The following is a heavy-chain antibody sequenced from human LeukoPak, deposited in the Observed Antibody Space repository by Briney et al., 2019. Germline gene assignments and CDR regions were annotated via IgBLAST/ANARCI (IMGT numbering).Heavy chain of an antibody. CDR1: GFTFSSYW. Sequence: PGGSLRLSCAASGFTFSSYWMSWVRQAPGKGLEWVAFIRYDGSNKYYADSVKGRFTISRDDSKNTLYLQMNSLRAEDTAVYYCAKAGEMGWYYFDYWGQGTLVTVSS. CDR2: IRYDGSNK. CDR3: AKAGEMGWYYFDY. D-gene: IGHD5-24*01. V-gene: IGHV3-30*02. J-gene: IGHJ4*02.